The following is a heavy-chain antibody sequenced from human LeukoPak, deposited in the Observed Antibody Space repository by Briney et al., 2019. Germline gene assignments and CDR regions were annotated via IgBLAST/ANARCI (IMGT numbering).Heavy chain of an antibody. V-gene: IGHV3-23*01. D-gene: IGHD5-18*01. J-gene: IGHJ4*02. CDR3: AKSGYSYGYYYFDY. Sequence: GGSLRLSCAASGFTFSSYAMSWVRQAPGKGLEWVSTISGSGDNTYYADSVKGRFTISRDNSKNTLYLQMNSLRAEDTAVYYCAKSGYSYGYYYFDYWGQGTLVTVSS. CDR2: ISGSGDNT. CDR1: GFTFSSYA.